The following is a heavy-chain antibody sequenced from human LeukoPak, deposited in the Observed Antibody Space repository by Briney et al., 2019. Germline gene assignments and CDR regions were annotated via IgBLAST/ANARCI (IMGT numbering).Heavy chain of an antibody. D-gene: IGHD2-8*01. J-gene: IGHJ2*01. CDR3: ARHEVTNGFTNWYFDL. CDR1: GVSINSYY. Sequence: SETLSLTCTVSGVSINSYYWSWIRQSPGKGLEWIGYVRHSGSTKTSPPLESRVTISVDTSKNHFSLRLSSVTAADTATYYCARHEVTNGFTNWYFDLWGRGTLVTVSS. CDR2: VRHSGST. V-gene: IGHV4-59*08.